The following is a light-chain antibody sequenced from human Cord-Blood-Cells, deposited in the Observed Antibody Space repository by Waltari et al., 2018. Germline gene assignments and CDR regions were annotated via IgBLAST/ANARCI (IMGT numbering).Light chain of an antibody. CDR1: QSVSSN. CDR3: QQYNNWPPWT. Sequence: DIVLSPSSLTLSVSPGERATRSCRASQSVSSNLYWYQQRPGQAPRLLSYVASTSATGIPARFSGSGSGTEFTLTISSLQSEDFAVYYCQQYNNWPPWTFGQGTKVEIK. V-gene: IGKV3-15*01. CDR2: VAS. J-gene: IGKJ1*01.